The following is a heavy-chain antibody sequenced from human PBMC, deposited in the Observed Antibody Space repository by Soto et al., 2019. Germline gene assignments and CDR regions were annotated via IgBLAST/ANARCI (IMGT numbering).Heavy chain of an antibody. Sequence: GESLKISCKGFGYTFTDYWIGWVRQMPGKGPEWMGIIYPGDSDTKYNPSFQGQVTISADKSITTTYLQWSSLKASDTAIYYCAASIFYYGMDVWGQGTTVTVSS. J-gene: IGHJ6*02. V-gene: IGHV5-51*01. CDR2: IYPGDSDT. CDR1: GYTFTDYW. CDR3: AASIFYYGMDV.